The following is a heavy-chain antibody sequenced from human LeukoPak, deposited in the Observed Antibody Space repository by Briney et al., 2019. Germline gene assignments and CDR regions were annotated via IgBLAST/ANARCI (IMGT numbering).Heavy chain of an antibody. J-gene: IGHJ5*02. CDR1: GDTFNNSA. CDR3: ARDVHGDYGSGRFDP. D-gene: IGHD4-17*01. Sequence: SVKVSCKTSGDTFNNSAISWVRQAPGQGLEWLGGIMPLFGTAGYAQKFQGRVTITKDESTRTVYLELTSLTSDDTAVYYCARDVHGDYGSGRFDPWGQGTLVSVSS. V-gene: IGHV1-69*05. CDR2: IMPLFGTA.